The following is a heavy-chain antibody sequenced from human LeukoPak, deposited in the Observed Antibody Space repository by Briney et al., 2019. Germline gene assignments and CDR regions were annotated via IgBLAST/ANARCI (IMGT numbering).Heavy chain of an antibody. D-gene: IGHD5-18*01. J-gene: IGHJ4*02. CDR2: IEHSGST. CDR3: ASMYSYRYYFDY. Sequence: SETLSLTCTVSGYSISSGYYWGWIRQPPGKGLEWIGSIEHSGSTFFNPSLKSRVTISVDTSKNQFSLKLSSVTAADTAVYYCASMYSYRYYFDYWGQGTLVTVSS. CDR1: GYSISSGYY. V-gene: IGHV4-38-2*02.